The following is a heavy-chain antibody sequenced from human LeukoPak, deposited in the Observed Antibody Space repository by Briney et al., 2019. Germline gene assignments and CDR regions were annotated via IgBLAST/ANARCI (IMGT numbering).Heavy chain of an antibody. CDR2: ISGSGGST. CDR1: GFTFSSYA. V-gene: IGHV3-23*01. CDR3: AREGPGSGWYGGTSDY. J-gene: IGHJ4*02. D-gene: IGHD6-19*01. Sequence: GGSLRLSCAASGFTFSSYAMSWVRQAPGKGLEWVSAISGSGGSTYYADSVKGRFTISRDNAKNSLYLQMNSLRAEDTAVYYCAREGPGSGWYGGTSDYWGQGTLVTVSS.